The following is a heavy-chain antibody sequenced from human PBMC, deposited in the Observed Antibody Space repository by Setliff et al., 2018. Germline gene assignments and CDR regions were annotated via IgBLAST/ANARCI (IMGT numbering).Heavy chain of an antibody. CDR3: ARVLEPNYDILTGYYYYYYYGMDV. D-gene: IGHD3-9*01. CDR2: ISAYNGNT. Sequence: ASVKVSCKASGYTFTSYGISWVRQAPGQGLEWMGWISAYNGNTNYAQKLQGRVTMTTDTSTSTAYMDLRSLRSDDTAVYYCARVLEPNYDILTGYYYYYYYGMDVWGQGTTVTVSS. J-gene: IGHJ6*02. CDR1: GYTFTSYG. V-gene: IGHV1-18*01.